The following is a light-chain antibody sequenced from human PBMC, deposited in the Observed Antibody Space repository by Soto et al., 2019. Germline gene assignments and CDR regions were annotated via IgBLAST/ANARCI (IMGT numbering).Light chain of an antibody. Sequence: VVLSQSPSTQSLSPGERATLSCRASQSVSSSYLDWYQQTPGQAPKLLIYDASTRATGIPDRFSGSGSGTDFTLTISRLEPEDFAAYYCQQSGNSPLTFGGGTKVDIK. CDR2: DAS. CDR1: QSVSSSY. J-gene: IGKJ4*01. V-gene: IGKV3-20*01. CDR3: QQSGNSPLT.